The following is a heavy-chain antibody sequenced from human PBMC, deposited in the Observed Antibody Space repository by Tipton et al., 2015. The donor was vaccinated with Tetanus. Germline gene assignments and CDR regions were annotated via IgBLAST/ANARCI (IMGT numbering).Heavy chain of an antibody. J-gene: IGHJ4*02. CDR3: ARGTFYAFDF. D-gene: IGHD2/OR15-2a*01. CDR1: GGSISSDAHY. CDR2: IRDNGNS. Sequence: TLSLTCTVSGGSISSDAHYWSWIRQAPGKGLEWLGYIRDNGNSYANPSLSGRVTMSVDTRKNQFSLNLTSVSVADTATYYCARGTFYAFDFWGQGVQVTVSS. V-gene: IGHV4-31*03.